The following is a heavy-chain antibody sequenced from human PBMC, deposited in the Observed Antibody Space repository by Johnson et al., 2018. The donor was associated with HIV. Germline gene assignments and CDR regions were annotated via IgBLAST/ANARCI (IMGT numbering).Heavy chain of an antibody. CDR3: AKGGLGHTDAFDI. V-gene: IGHV3-20*04. CDR2: INWNGGST. D-gene: IGHD6-19*01. Sequence: MLLVESGGGVVRPGGSLRLSCAASGFTFDDYGMSWVRQAPGKGLELVSGINWNGGSTYYGDSLKGRFTISRDNSKNSLYLQINSLRSEDTALYYCAKGGLGHTDAFDIWGQGTMVTVSS. J-gene: IGHJ3*02. CDR1: GFTFDDYG.